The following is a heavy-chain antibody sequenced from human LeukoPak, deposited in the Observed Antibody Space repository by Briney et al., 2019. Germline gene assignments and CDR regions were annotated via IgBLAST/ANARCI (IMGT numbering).Heavy chain of an antibody. J-gene: IGHJ4*02. CDR2: ISDSGSRT. CDR3: AKVRGPGSFPPYYFDS. Sequence: PGGSLRLSCAVSGFTFSTYAMSWVRQAPGKGLEWVSSISDSGSRTYYTDSVKGRFTVSRDNSKSTLYVQMNSLRAEDTAVYYCAKVRGPGSFPPYYFDSWGQGTLVTVSS. CDR1: GFTFSTYA. V-gene: IGHV3-23*01. D-gene: IGHD3-10*01.